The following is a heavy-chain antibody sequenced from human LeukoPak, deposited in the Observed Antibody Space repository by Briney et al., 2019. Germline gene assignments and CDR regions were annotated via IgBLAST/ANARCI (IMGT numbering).Heavy chain of an antibody. CDR1: GFTFSSYS. CDR2: ISSSSSTI. V-gene: IGHV3-48*01. CDR3: ARDSDY. J-gene: IGHJ4*02. Sequence: GGSLRLSCAASGFTFSSYSMNWVRQAPGKGPEWVSYISSSSSTIYYADSVKGRFTISRDNAKNSLYLQMNSLRAEDTAVYYCARDSDYWGQGTLVTVSS.